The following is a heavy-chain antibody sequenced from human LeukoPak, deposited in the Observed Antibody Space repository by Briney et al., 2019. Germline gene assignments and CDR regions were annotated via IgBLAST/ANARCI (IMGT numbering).Heavy chain of an antibody. CDR1: GGSFSGYY. Sequence: KTSETLSLTCAVYGGSFSGYYWSWIRQPPGKGLEWIGEINHSGSTNYNPSLKSRVTISVDTSKNQFSLKLSSVTAADTAVYYCARKYSSSRYNWFDPWGQGTLLTVSS. CDR3: ARKYSSSRYNWFDP. V-gene: IGHV4-34*01. CDR2: INHSGST. D-gene: IGHD6-13*01. J-gene: IGHJ5*02.